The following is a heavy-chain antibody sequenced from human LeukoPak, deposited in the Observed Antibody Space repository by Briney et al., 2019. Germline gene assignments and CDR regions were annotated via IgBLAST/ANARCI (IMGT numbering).Heavy chain of an antibody. J-gene: IGHJ4*02. D-gene: IGHD6-19*01. CDR2: IRYEGSNK. Sequence: GGSLRLSCAASVFTFSSCDMQGVRQAPAKGLEDVAVIRYEGSNKYYADSVKGRFTISRHNSKNTLSLQMSSLRAEDTALYYCAKEDPRGLGYFAYWGQGTLVTVSS. CDR3: AKEDPRGLGYFAY. CDR1: VFTFSSCD. V-gene: IGHV3-30*02.